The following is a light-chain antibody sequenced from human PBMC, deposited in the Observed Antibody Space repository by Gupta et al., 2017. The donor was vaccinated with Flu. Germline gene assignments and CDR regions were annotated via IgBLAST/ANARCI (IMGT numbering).Light chain of an antibody. CDR2: DAS. CDR1: QSVNRY. V-gene: IGKV3-11*01. CDR3: QHRSSWPLT. Sequence: PATLSLSPGDRATLSCRASQSVNRYLVWYQQKPGQAPRLLIYDASNRATGIPAKFSGTGSGTDFTLTISSLEPEDFAVYYCQHRSSWPLTFGGGTKVEIK. J-gene: IGKJ4*01.